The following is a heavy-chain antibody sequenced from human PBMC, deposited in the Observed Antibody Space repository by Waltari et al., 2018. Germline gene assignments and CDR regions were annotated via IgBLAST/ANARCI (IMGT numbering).Heavy chain of an antibody. V-gene: IGHV1-69*02. D-gene: IGHD3-10*01. Sequence: QVQLVQSGAEVKKPGSSVKVSCKASGGTFSSYTISWVRQAPGQGLEWMGRIIPILGIANYAQKVQGRVTITADKSTSTAYMELSSLRSEDTAVYYCARVAMVRGVTNWFDPWGQGTLVTVSS. CDR2: IIPILGIA. CDR1: GGTFSSYT. J-gene: IGHJ5*02. CDR3: ARVAMVRGVTNWFDP.